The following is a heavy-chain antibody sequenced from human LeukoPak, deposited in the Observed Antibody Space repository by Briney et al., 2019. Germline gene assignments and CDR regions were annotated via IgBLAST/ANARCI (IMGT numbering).Heavy chain of an antibody. J-gene: IGHJ2*01. D-gene: IGHD7-27*01. CDR3: ARSTGEWYFDL. V-gene: IGHV4-30-4*01. Sequence: SETLSLTCTVSGGSISSGDYYWSWIRQPPGKGLEWIGYIYYSGSTYYNPSLKSRVTISVDTSKNQFSLKLSSVTAADTAVYYCARSTGEWYFDLWGRGTLVTVSS. CDR2: IYYSGST. CDR1: GGSISSGDYY.